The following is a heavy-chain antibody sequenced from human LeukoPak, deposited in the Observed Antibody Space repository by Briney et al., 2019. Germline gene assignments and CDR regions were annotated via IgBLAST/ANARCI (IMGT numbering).Heavy chain of an antibody. V-gene: IGHV3-7*01. CDR3: ARDRDCGDGGCYPHFDY. J-gene: IGHJ4*02. CDR1: GLTFSSNW. D-gene: IGHD2-15*01. Sequence: GGSLRLSCAASGLTFSSNWMSWVRHAPGKGLEWVANIRQDGSDKYYMDSVKGRFAISRDNAKNSLSLQMNSLRVEDTAVYYCARDRDCGDGGCYPHFDYWGQGVRVTVSS. CDR2: IRQDGSDK.